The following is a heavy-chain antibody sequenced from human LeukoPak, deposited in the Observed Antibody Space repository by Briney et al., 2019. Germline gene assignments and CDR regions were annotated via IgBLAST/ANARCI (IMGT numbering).Heavy chain of an antibody. CDR3: ARHPRSCSGGGTCYSLFDA. J-gene: IGHJ5*02. D-gene: IGHD2-15*01. CDR2: IYSSGST. CDR1: GDSISSYY. Sequence: KPSETLSLTCSVSGDSISSYYWSWIRQPPGKGLEWIGYIYSSGSTKYNPSLKSRVTISIDTSRNQFSLTVHSVTAADTAMYYCARHPRSCSGGGTCYSLFDASGEGTLVTVSS. V-gene: IGHV4-59*08.